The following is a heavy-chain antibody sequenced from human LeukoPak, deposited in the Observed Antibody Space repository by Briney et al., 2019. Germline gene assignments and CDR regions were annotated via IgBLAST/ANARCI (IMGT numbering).Heavy chain of an antibody. J-gene: IGHJ4*02. CDR1: GDSVSSNSAA. Sequence: SQTLSLTCAISGDSVSSNSAAWNWIRQSPSRGLEWLGRTYYRSKWYNDYAVSVKSRITINPDTSKNQFSLKLSSVTAADTAVYYCARGLLWFGDNLDYWGQGTLVTVSS. CDR3: ARGLLWFGDNLDY. V-gene: IGHV6-1*01. D-gene: IGHD3-10*01. CDR2: TYYRSKWYN.